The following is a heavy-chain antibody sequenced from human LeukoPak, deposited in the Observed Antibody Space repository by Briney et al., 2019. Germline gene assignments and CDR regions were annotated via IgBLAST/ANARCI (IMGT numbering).Heavy chain of an antibody. CDR1: GGSFSGYY. J-gene: IGHJ4*02. CDR2: INHSGST. D-gene: IGHD5-12*01. Sequence: SETLSLTCAVYGGSFSGYYWSWIRQPPGKGLEWIGEINHSGSTNYNPSLKSRVTISVDTSKNQFSLKLSSVTAADTAVYYCARDVSVDIVATTQCDYWGQGTLVTVSS. V-gene: IGHV4-34*01. CDR3: ARDVSVDIVATTQCDY.